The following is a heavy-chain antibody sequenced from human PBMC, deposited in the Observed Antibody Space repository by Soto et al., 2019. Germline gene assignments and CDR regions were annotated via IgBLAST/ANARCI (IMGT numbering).Heavy chain of an antibody. CDR3: ARSPRSSTYFDY. J-gene: IGHJ4*02. CDR1: GYTFSNFW. CDR2: IYPGDSET. Sequence: EVQLVQSGAEVKRPGESLRISCQCSGYTFSNFWIAWVRQLPGKGLEYMGIIYPGDSETRYSPSFHGKVTISADRSIGTAYLQWSSLEASDSAFYFCARSPRSSTYFDYWGQGALVTVSS. D-gene: IGHD6-13*01. V-gene: IGHV5-51*01.